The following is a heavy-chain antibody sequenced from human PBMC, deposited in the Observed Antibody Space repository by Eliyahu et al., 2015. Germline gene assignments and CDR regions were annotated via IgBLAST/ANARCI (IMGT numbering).Heavy chain of an antibody. V-gene: IGHV3-15*01. Sequence: EVHVVESGGGLVKPGGSLRLSCAAXGFXFXRAWRNWXRQAPGKGREWLGRIKSESDGGTTDDAAPVKGRFTISRDDSKNTFYLQMNSLKTEDTAVYYCSPFYYDILRGWYINHWGQGTLVSVAS. J-gene: IGHJ4*02. D-gene: IGHD3-22*01. CDR3: SPFYYDILRGWYINH. CDR2: IKSESDGGTT. CDR1: GFXFXRAW.